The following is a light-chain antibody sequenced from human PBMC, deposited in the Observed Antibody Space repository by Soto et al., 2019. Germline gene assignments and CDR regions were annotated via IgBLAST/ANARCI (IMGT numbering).Light chain of an antibody. Sequence: QSALTQPASVSGSPGQSITISCTGTSSDVGGYNYVSWYQHHPGKAPKLMIYDVSNRPSGVSNRFSGSKSGNTASLIISGLQAVDEADYYCSSYTSSSTLSTYVFGTGTKLTVL. CDR1: SSDVGGYNY. V-gene: IGLV2-14*03. CDR2: DVS. J-gene: IGLJ1*01. CDR3: SSYTSSSTLSTYV.